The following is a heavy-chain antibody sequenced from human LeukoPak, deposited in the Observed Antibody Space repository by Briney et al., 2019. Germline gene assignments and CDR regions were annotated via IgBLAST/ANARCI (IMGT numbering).Heavy chain of an antibody. J-gene: IGHJ4*01. Sequence: GGSLRLSCAASGFTFSSYAMSWLRQAPQKGLEWVSGISVTGEITYYADSVKGRFTIARDNSRTTSYLQLNSLRADDTAVYYCAKSHITRYPLQYYFDLWGHGAKVFVSS. CDR3: AKSHITRYPLQYYFDL. CDR2: ISVTGEIT. D-gene: IGHD2-21*01. CDR1: GFTFSSYA. V-gene: IGHV3-23*01.